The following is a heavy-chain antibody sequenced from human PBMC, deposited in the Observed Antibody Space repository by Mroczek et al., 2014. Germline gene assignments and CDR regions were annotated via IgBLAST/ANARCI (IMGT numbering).Heavy chain of an antibody. J-gene: IGHJ4*02. V-gene: IGHV4-34*01. CDR2: INHSGST. CDR1: GGSFSGYY. D-gene: IGHD3-22*01. Sequence: QVQLQQWGAGLLKPSETLSLTCAVYGGSFSGYYWSWIRQPPGKGLEWIGEINHSGSTNYNPSLKSRVTISVDTSKNQFSLKLSSVTAADTAVYYCARFHPSDYYDSSGYTYFDYWGQGTLVTVSS. CDR3: ARFHPSDYYDSSGYTYFDY.